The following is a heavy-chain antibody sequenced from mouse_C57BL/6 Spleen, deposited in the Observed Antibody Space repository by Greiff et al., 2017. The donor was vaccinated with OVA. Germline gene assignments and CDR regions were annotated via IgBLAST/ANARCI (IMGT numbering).Heavy chain of an antibody. V-gene: IGHV1-81*01. D-gene: IGHD2-4*01. CDR2: IYPRSGNT. J-gene: IGHJ3*01. CDR3: ARRRDYAGTGAWFAY. CDR1: GYTFTSYG. Sequence: QVQLQQSGAELARPGASVKLSCKASGYTFTSYGISWVKQRTGQGLEWIGEIYPRSGNTYYNEKFKGKATLTADKSSSTAYMELRSLTSEDSAVYFCARRRDYAGTGAWFAYWGQGTLVTVSA.